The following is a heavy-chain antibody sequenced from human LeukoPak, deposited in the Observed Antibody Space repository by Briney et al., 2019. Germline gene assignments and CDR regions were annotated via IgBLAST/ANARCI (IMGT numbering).Heavy chain of an antibody. Sequence: PGGPLSLSCAASGFPFSSYWMSWARPAPGKGLEWVANIKQDGSEKYYADSVKGRFTISRDNAKNSLYLQMTSLRAEDTAVYYCARDASYYYDSSGYSDYWGQGTLVTVSS. D-gene: IGHD3-22*01. V-gene: IGHV3-7*01. CDR1: GFPFSSYW. CDR3: ARDASYYYDSSGYSDY. CDR2: IKQDGSEK. J-gene: IGHJ4*02.